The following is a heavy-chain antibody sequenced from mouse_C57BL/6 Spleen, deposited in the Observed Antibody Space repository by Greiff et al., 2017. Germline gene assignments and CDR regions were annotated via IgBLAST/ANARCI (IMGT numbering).Heavy chain of an antibody. CDR2: ISNLAYSI. J-gene: IGHJ2*01. Sequence: EVQRVESGGGLVQPGGSLKLSCAASGFTFSDYGMAWVRQAPRKGPEWVAFISNLAYSIYYADTVTGRFTISRENAKNTLYLEMSSLRSEDTAMYYCARHRDYYFDYWGQGTTLTVSS. CDR1: GFTFSDYG. CDR3: ARHRDYYFDY. V-gene: IGHV5-15*01.